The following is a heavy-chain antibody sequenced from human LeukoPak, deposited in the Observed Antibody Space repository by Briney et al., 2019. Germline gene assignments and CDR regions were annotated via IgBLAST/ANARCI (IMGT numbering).Heavy chain of an antibody. CDR1: GFTFSSYS. CDR2: ISSSSSYI. Sequence: GGSLRLSCAASGFTFSSYSMNWVRQAPGKGLEWVSSISSSSSYIYCADSVKGRFTISRDNAKNSLYLQMNSLRAEDTAVYYCARERIQLWLIEHAFDIWGQVTTVTVSS. J-gene: IGHJ3*02. V-gene: IGHV3-21*01. D-gene: IGHD5-18*01. CDR3: ARERIQLWLIEHAFDI.